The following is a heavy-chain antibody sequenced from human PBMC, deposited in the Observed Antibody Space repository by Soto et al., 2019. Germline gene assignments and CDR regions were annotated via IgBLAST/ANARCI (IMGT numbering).Heavy chain of an antibody. Sequence: EVQLVESGGGLVQPGRSLRLSCAASGFTFDDYAMHWVRQAPGKGLEWVSGISWNSGSIGYADSVKGRFTISRDNAKNSLYLQMNRLRAEDTALYYCAKIRAQWATLDAFDIWGQGTMVTVSS. CDR3: AKIRAQWATLDAFDI. V-gene: IGHV3-9*01. CDR2: ISWNSGSI. CDR1: GFTFDDYA. J-gene: IGHJ3*02. D-gene: IGHD6-19*01.